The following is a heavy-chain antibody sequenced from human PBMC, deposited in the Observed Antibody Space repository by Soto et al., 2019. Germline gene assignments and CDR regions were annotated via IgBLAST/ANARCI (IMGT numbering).Heavy chain of an antibody. V-gene: IGHV3-33*03. D-gene: IGHD1-26*01. CDR2: IWSGGSNK. CDR1: GFTFSSYG. CDR3: AKPPVGAAYSRRWYYFDY. Sequence: GGSLRLSCAASGFTFSSYGMHWVRQAPGKGLEWVAGIWSGGSNKYYADSVKGRFTISRDKSKNTLYLQLTRLRAEDTAVYYCAKPPVGAAYSRRWYYFDYWGQGALVTGSS. J-gene: IGHJ4*02.